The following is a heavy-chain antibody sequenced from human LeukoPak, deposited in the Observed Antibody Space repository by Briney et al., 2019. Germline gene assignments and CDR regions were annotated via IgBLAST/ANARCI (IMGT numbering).Heavy chain of an antibody. J-gene: IGHJ4*02. CDR2: MNPNSGNT. D-gene: IGHD6-13*01. V-gene: IGHV1-8*01. Sequence: ASVKVSCKASGYTFTSYDINWVRQATGQGLEWMGWMNPNSGNTGYAQKFQGRVAMTRNTSISTAYMELSSLRSEDTAVYYCARAASYSSSGKTRKNYYFDYWGQGTLVTVSS. CDR3: ARAASYSSSGKTRKNYYFDY. CDR1: GYTFTSYD.